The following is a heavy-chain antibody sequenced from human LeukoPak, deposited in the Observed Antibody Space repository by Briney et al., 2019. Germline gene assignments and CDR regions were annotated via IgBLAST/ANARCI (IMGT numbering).Heavy chain of an antibody. J-gene: IGHJ4*02. Sequence: GGSLRLSCAASGFTFSSYAMSWVSQAPGKGLEWASAISGSGGSTYYADSVKGRFTISRDNSKNTLYLQMNSLRAEDTAVYYCAKDVHYDLLTAYYDYWGQGTLVTVSS. CDR2: ISGSGGST. CDR3: AKDVHYDLLTAYYDY. D-gene: IGHD3-9*01. CDR1: GFTFSSYA. V-gene: IGHV3-23*01.